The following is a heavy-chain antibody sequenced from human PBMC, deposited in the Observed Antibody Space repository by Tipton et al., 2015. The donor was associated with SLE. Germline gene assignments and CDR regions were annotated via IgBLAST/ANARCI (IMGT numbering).Heavy chain of an antibody. D-gene: IGHD3-22*01. J-gene: IGHJ4*02. CDR3: ARYYYDSGGIFDY. CDR1: GGSISSYY. CDR2: LHYSGST. Sequence: TLSLTCTVSGGSISSYYWSWIRQPPGKGLEWIGYLHYSGSTNYNPSLKSRVSISVDTSKNQFSLKMSSVTVADTAVYYCARYYYDSGGIFDYWGQGTLVTVSS. V-gene: IGHV4-59*01.